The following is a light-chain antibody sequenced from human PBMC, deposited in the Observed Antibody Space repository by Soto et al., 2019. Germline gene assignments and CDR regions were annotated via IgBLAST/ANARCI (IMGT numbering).Light chain of an antibody. V-gene: IGLV2-8*01. CDR3: SSNVGVTNLKI. CDR2: EVI. J-gene: IGLJ2*01. CDR1: NSDAGGSTY. Sequence: QSARTQPPSASGSPGQSVTISCTGTNSDAGGSTYVSWYQQHPGKAPKLVIYEVIKRPSGVPDRFSGSRSGNTASLTVSGLQAEDEAYYYCSSNVGVTNLKIFGGGTKLTVL.